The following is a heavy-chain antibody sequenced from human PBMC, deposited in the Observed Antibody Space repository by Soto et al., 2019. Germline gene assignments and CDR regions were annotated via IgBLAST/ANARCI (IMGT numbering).Heavy chain of an antibody. J-gene: IGHJ3*02. V-gene: IGHV4-34*01. CDR3: ARGHITHYAFDI. CDR1: GGSFSGYY. Sequence: SETLSLTCAVYGGSFSGYYWSWIRQPPGKGLEWIGEINHSGSTNYNPSLESRVTISVDTSKNQFSLKLSSVTAADTAVYYCARGHITHYAFDIWGQGTMVTVS. D-gene: IGHD1-20*01. CDR2: INHSGST.